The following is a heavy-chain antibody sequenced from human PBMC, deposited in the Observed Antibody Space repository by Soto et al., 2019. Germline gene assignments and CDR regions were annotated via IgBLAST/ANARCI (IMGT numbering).Heavy chain of an antibody. V-gene: IGHV4-39*01. J-gene: IGHJ3*02. CDR2: IYYSGST. CDR1: GGSISSSSYY. D-gene: IGHD3-22*01. Sequence: ETLSLTCTVSGGSISSSSYYWGWIRQPPGKGLEWIGSIYYSGSTYYNPSLKSRVTISVDTSKNQFSLKLSSVTAADTAVYYCARHPKTYYYDSSGYPSAFDIWGQGTMVTVSS. CDR3: ARHPKTYYYDSSGYPSAFDI.